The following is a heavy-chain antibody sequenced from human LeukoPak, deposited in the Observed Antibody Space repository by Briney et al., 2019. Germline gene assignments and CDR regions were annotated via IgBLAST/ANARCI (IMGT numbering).Heavy chain of an antibody. V-gene: IGHV1-2*06. CDR1: AYTFNDYY. Sequence: ASVKVSCKASAYTFNDYYVHWVRQAPGQGLEWMGRINPSSGDTNYAQNFQGRVTMTRDTSISTAYMELSRLRSDDTAVYYCATTSGYFYYWGQGTLVTVSS. CDR2: INPSSGDT. D-gene: IGHD1-26*01. CDR3: ATTSGYFYY. J-gene: IGHJ4*02.